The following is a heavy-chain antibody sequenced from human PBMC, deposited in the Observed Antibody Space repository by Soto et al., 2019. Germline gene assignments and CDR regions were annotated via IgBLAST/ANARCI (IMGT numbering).Heavy chain of an antibody. D-gene: IGHD4-17*01. J-gene: IGHJ6*02. Sequence: QVQLVESGGGVVQPGRSLRLSCAASGFTFSSYCMHWVRQAPGKGLEWVAVISYDGSHKYYADSVKGRFTISRDNSKNTLYLQMNSLRAEDTAVYDCAKAFDYGDYGSSYGMDVWGQGTTVTVSS. CDR1: GFTFSSYC. CDR2: ISYDGSHK. V-gene: IGHV3-30*18. CDR3: AKAFDYGDYGSSYGMDV.